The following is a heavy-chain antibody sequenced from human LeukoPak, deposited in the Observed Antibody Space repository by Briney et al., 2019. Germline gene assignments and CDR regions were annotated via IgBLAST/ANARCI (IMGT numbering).Heavy chain of an antibody. Sequence: PSETLSLTCTVSGGSISSGGYYWSWIRQHPGKGLEWIGYIQNSGSTYYNPSLKSRVTMSVVMSKNQFSLKLSSVTAADTAVYYCASSFYSDSSGYIFQPWGQGTLVTVSS. V-gene: IGHV4-31*03. CDR3: ASSFYSDSSGYIFQP. J-gene: IGHJ1*01. CDR2: IQNSGST. CDR1: GGSISSGGYY. D-gene: IGHD3-22*01.